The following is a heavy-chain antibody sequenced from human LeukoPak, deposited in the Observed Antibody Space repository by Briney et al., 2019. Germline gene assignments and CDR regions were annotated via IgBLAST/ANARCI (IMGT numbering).Heavy chain of an antibody. V-gene: IGHV3-11*01. CDR1: GFTFSDYY. CDR3: ARARDYSDY. J-gene: IGHJ4*02. Sequence: GGSLRLSCAASGFTFSDYYMTWIRQAPGKGLEWLSYISSSSSNMYYADSVKGRFTISRDNAKSSLYLQMNSLRAEDTAVYYCARARDYSDYWGQGTLVTVSS. CDR2: ISSSSSNM.